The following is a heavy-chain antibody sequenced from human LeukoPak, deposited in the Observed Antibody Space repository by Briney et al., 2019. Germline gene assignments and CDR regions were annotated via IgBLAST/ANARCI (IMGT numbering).Heavy chain of an antibody. CDR1: GFTFSSYA. V-gene: IGHV3-30-3*01. D-gene: IGHD2-2*01. CDR2: ISYDGSNK. Sequence: GGSLRLSCAASGFTFSSYAMHWVRQAPGKGLEWVAVISYDGSNKYYADSVKGRFTISRDNSKNTLYLQMNSLRAEDTAVYYCTRDHAIVVVPAAPSGAFDIWGQGTMVTVSS. CDR3: TRDHAIVVVPAAPSGAFDI. J-gene: IGHJ3*02.